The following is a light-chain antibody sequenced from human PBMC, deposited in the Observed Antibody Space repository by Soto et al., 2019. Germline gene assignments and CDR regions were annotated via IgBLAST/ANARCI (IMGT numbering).Light chain of an antibody. CDR2: EVT. CDR3: SSYTRISTYV. Sequence: QSALTQPPSASGSPGQSVAISCTGTGSDVGGYNFVSWYQQHPGKAPKLMIYEVTNRPSGVSDRFSGSKSGNTASLTISGLQAEDEADYYCSSYTRISTYVFGTGTKVTVL. CDR1: GSDVGGYNF. V-gene: IGLV2-14*01. J-gene: IGLJ1*01.